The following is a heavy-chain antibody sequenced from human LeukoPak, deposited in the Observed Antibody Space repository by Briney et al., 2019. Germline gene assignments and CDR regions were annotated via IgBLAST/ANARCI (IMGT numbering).Heavy chain of an antibody. CDR2: ISGSGGRT. V-gene: IGHV3-23*01. D-gene: IGHD5-12*01. CDR1: GFTFSSYA. CDR3: ARGPSGYHNT. J-gene: IGHJ4*02. Sequence: GGSLRLSCAASGFTFSSYAMSWVRQAPGKGLEWVSVISGSGGRTYYADSVKGRFTISRDNSKYTLYLQMNSLRAEDTAVYYCARGPSGYHNTGGQGTLVTVSS.